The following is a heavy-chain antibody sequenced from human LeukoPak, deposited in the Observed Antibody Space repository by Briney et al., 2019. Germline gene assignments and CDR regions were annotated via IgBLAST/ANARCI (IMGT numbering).Heavy chain of an antibody. CDR1: GFTFSSYG. CDR2: ISYDGSNK. Sequence: QPGRSLRLSCAASGFTFSSYGMHWVRQAPGKGLEWVAVISYDGSNKYYADSVKGRFTISRDNSKNTLYLQMNSLRAEDTAVYYCALTYYYDAFDIWGQGTMVTVSS. CDR3: ALTYYYDAFDI. D-gene: IGHD3-10*01. V-gene: IGHV3-30*03. J-gene: IGHJ3*02.